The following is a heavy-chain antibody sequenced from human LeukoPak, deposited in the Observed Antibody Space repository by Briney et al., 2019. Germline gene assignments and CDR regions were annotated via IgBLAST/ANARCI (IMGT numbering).Heavy chain of an antibody. CDR3: ARGILTSEHRNFDY. V-gene: IGHV3-74*01. Sequence: GGSLRLSCAASGVTFSSYWMHWVREAPGKGVGWGSRINSDGRSTIYADSVKGRFTISRDNDKNTLYLQMNSLRAEDTAVYYCARGILTSEHRNFDYWGQGTLVTVSS. CDR1: GVTFSSYW. J-gene: IGHJ4*02. D-gene: IGHD3-3*01. CDR2: INSDGRST.